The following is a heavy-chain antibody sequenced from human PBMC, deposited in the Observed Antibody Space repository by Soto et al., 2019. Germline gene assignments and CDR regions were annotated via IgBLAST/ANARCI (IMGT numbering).Heavy chain of an antibody. J-gene: IGHJ4*02. V-gene: IGHV1-69*13. CDR2: IIPIFGTA. Sequence: SVKVSCKASGGTFSSYAISWVRQAPGQGLEWMGGIIPIFGTANYAQKFQGRVTITADESTSTAYMELSSLRSEDTAVYYCARGLGEYYYDSSGSRGYWGQGTLVTVSS. CDR1: GGTFSSYA. CDR3: ARGLGEYYYDSSGSRGY. D-gene: IGHD3-22*01.